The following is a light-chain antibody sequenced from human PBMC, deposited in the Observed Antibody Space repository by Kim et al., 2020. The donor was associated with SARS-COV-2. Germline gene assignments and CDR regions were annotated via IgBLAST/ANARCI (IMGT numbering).Light chain of an antibody. J-gene: IGLJ2*01. CDR3: QSYNRDNVL. CDR1: SGSIADNY. V-gene: IGLV6-57*03. CDR2: EDD. Sequence: GKTVTIAGTRSSGSIADNYVQWYQQRPGGVPTTVIYEDDQRPSGVSDRFSGSIDNSSNSAPLTISGLRTEDEADYYCQSYNRDNVLFGGGTQLTVL.